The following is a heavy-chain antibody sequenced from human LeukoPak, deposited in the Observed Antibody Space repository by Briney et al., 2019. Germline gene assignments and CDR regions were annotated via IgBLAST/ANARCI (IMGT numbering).Heavy chain of an antibody. CDR3: ARADYGDYVGDYYCYIDV. D-gene: IGHD4-17*01. CDR2: IHNSGST. J-gene: IGHJ6*03. V-gene: IGHV4-61*01. CDR1: GGSISSRSYC. Sequence: PSETLSLTCTVSGGSISSRSYCWSWIRQPPGKGLELIGYIHNSGSTNYNPSLKSRVTISIDTSKKQFSLKLRSVTSADAAVYYCARADYGDYVGDYYCYIDVWGKGTTVIISS.